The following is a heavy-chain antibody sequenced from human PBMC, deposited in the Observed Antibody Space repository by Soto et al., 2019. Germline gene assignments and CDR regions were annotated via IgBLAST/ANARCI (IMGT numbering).Heavy chain of an antibody. D-gene: IGHD3-22*01. V-gene: IGHV1-3*01. Sequence: GASVKVSCKASGYTFTSYAMHWVRQAPGQRLERMGWINAGNGNTKYSQKFQGRVTITRDTSASTAYMELSSLRSEDTAVYYCAREGRANYYDSSGYAGDAFDIWGQGTMVTVSS. CDR3: AREGRANYYDSSGYAGDAFDI. CDR2: INAGNGNT. CDR1: GYTFTSYA. J-gene: IGHJ3*02.